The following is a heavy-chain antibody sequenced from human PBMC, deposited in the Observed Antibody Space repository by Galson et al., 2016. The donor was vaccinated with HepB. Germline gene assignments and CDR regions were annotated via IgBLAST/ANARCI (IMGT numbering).Heavy chain of an antibody. V-gene: IGHV3-7*03. CDR2: INQDGSEK. CDR3: ARDRTDHGSGTYGHDS. D-gene: IGHD3-16*01. J-gene: IGHJ4*02. CDR1: AFTFSTSW. Sequence: SLRLSCAASAFTFSTSWMSWVRQAPGKGLEWVANINQDGSEKSYVDSVKGRFTISRDNAKNSLYLHMNSLRAEDTAMYYCARDRTDHGSGTYGHDSWGQGTLVTVSS.